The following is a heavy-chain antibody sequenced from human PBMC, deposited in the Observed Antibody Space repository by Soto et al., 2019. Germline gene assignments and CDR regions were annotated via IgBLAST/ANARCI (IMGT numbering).Heavy chain of an antibody. CDR2: ISSSGSTI. CDR1: GFTFSSYE. J-gene: IGHJ6*02. Sequence: PGGSLRLSCAASGFTFSSYEMNWVRQAPGKGLEWVSYISSSGSTIYYADSVKGRFTISRDNAKNSLYLQMNSLRAEDTAVYYCAGDQIGSIAARLSSHYDCCCGMDVWGQGTMVTVSS. V-gene: IGHV3-48*03. D-gene: IGHD6-6*01. CDR3: AGDQIGSIAARLSSHYDCCCGMDV.